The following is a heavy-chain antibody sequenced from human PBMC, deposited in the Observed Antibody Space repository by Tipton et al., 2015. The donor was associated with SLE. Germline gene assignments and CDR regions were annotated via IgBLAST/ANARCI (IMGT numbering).Heavy chain of an antibody. V-gene: IGHV1-69*18. CDR3: ARRQTD. CDR2: INPSGGST. J-gene: IGHJ4*02. CDR1: GYTFTSYG. Sequence: QVQLVQSGAEVKKPGSSVKVSCKASGYTFTSYGISWVRQAPGQGLEWMGIINPSGGSTSYAQKFQGRVTITADESTSTAYMELSSLRSEDTAVYYCARRQTDWGQGTLVTVSS.